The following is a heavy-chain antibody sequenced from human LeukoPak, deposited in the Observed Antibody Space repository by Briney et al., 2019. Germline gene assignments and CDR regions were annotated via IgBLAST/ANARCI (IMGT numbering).Heavy chain of an antibody. Sequence: SETLSLTCTVSGGSIRGYFWTWIRQPPGKGLEWIGYIYYSGSTNYNPSLKSRVTIAVDTSKNQFSLRLSSVPAADTAVYYCARDLGAGTTVGWFDPWGQGTLVTVSS. J-gene: IGHJ5*02. CDR1: GGSIRGYF. CDR3: ARDLGAGTTVGWFDP. D-gene: IGHD1-1*01. V-gene: IGHV4-59*01. CDR2: IYYSGST.